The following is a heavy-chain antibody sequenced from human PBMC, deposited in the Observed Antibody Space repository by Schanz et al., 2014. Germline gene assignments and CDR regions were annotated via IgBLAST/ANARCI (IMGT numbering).Heavy chain of an antibody. CDR3: ARDNGRIPAANSFDY. Sequence: QVQLVQSGAEVKKPGASVGVSCKASGYTFTGYYMHWVRQAPGQGLEWMGWINPNSGDTNYAQKFQGWVTMTRDTSISTAYMELSRLKSDDTAVYFCARDNGRIPAANSFDYWGQGTRVTVTS. J-gene: IGHJ4*02. D-gene: IGHD1-26*01. CDR2: INPNSGDT. CDR1: GYTFTGYY. V-gene: IGHV1-2*04.